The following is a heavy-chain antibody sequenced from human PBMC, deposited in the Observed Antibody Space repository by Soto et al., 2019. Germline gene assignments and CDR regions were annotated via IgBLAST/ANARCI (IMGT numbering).Heavy chain of an antibody. CDR1: GGSISSSSYF. CDR2: IYYSGST. Sequence: QLQLQESGPGLVKPSETLSLTCSVSGGSISSSSYFWGWIRQPPGKGLEWIGSIYYSGSTYYNPSLKSRATVSVDASKNHFSLKLSSVTAADTAVYYCARHPSDFWFDPWGQGTLVTVSS. CDR3: ARHPSDFWFDP. J-gene: IGHJ5*02. V-gene: IGHV4-39*01. D-gene: IGHD2-21*02.